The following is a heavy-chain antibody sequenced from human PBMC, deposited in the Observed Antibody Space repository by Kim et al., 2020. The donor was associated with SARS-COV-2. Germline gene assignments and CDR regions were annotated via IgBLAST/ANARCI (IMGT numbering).Heavy chain of an antibody. CDR2: INPGGGST. D-gene: IGHD3-22*01. J-gene: IGHJ6*02. CDR3: ARGRGHYYDSSGYDYYYYDMDV. Sequence: ASVKVSCKASGYTFISYYIHWVRQAPGQGLEWMGVINPGGGSTTYAQKFQGRVTMTRDTSTSTVYMELSSLRSEDTAVYYCARGRGHYYDSSGYDYYYYDMDVWGQGTTVTVSS. V-gene: IGHV1-46*01. CDR1: GYTFISYY.